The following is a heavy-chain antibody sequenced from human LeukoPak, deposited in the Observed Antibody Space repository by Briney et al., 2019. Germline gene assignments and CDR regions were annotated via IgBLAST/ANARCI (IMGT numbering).Heavy chain of an antibody. CDR2: ISSSSSYI. Sequence: GGSLRLSCAASGFTFSSYSMNWVRQAPGKGLEWVSSISSSSSYIYYADSVKGRFTISRDNAKNSLYLQMNSLRAGDTAVYYCARGDCSGGSCYYTYFDYWGQETLVTVSS. J-gene: IGHJ4*02. V-gene: IGHV3-21*01. CDR3: ARGDCSGGSCYYTYFDY. D-gene: IGHD2-15*01. CDR1: GFTFSSYS.